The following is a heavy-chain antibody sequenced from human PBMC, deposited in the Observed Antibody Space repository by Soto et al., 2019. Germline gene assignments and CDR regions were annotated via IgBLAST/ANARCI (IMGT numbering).Heavy chain of an antibody. CDR2: IDPSDSYT. D-gene: IGHD1-26*01. J-gene: IGHJ6*02. V-gene: IGHV5-10-1*01. CDR1: GYSFTSYW. CDR3: ARGATSQLNYYYGMDV. Sequence: PGESLKISCKGSGYSFTSYWISWVRQMPGKGLEWMGRIDPSDSYTNYSPSFQGHVTISADKSISTAYLQWSSLKASDTAMYYCARGATSQLNYYYGMDVWGQGTTGTVS.